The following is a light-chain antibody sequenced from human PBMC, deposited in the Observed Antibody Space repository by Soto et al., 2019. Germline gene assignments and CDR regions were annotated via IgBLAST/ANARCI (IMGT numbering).Light chain of an antibody. V-gene: IGKV1-39*01. Sequence: DIQMTQSPSSLSASVGDRVTITCRTSQPITTYLNWYQQKPGTAPKLLIFGASSLKTGVPSRFSGSGSGTEFTLTINSLQLEDFATYFCQQSYDNINHTFGGGTKVDIK. CDR1: QPITTY. J-gene: IGKJ4*01. CDR2: GAS. CDR3: QQSYDNINHT.